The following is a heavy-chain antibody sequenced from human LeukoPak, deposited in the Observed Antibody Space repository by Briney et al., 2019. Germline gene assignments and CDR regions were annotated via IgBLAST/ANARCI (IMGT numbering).Heavy chain of an antibody. CDR3: AKVLGITIFGVVIISGYMDV. CDR2: ISGSGGST. D-gene: IGHD3-3*01. Sequence: PGGSLRLSCAASGVTFSSYAMSWVRQAPGKGLEWVSAISGSGGSTYYADSVKGLFTISRDNSKNTLYLQMNSLRAEDTAVYYCAKVLGITIFGVVIISGYMDVWGKGTTVTVSS. V-gene: IGHV3-23*01. J-gene: IGHJ6*03. CDR1: GVTFSSYA.